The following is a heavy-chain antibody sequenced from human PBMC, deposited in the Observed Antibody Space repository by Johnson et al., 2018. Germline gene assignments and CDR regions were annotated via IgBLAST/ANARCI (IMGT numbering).Heavy chain of an antibody. CDR3: AKFYSSIWYNWGHYYVDV. Sequence: QVQLVESGGGVVQPGTSLRLSCEASGFTFSSFGMHWVRQAPGKGLDWVAVMSDDGRDIYYADSVQGRFTISRDNSKNTLFLQMNSLGAEDTAVYYCAKFYSSIWYNWGHYYVDVWGKGTTVIVSS. J-gene: IGHJ6*03. D-gene: IGHD6-13*01. V-gene: IGHV3-30*18. CDR2: MSDDGRDI. CDR1: GFTFSSFG.